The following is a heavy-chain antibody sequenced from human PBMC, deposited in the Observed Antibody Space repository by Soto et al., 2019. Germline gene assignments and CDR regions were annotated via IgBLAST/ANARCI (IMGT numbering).Heavy chain of an antibody. CDR2: ISYDGSNK. D-gene: IGHD3-3*01. CDR1: GFTFSSYG. CDR3: VAILITIFDSTGFA. Sequence: PGGSLRLSCAASGFTFSSYGMHWVRQAPGKGLEWVAVISYDGSNKYYADSVKGRFTISRDNSKNTLYLQMNSLRAEDTAVYYCVAILITIFDSTGFAWGQGTLVTVSS. V-gene: IGHV3-30*03. J-gene: IGHJ5*02.